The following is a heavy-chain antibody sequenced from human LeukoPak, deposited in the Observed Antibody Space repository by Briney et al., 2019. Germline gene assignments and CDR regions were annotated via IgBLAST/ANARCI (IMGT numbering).Heavy chain of an antibody. J-gene: IGHJ4*02. CDR3: ARVFGYSGYEFDY. CDR2: INHSGST. D-gene: IGHD5-12*01. V-gene: IGHV4-34*01. CDR1: GGSFSGYY. Sequence: PSETLSLTCAVYGGSFSGYYWSWIRQPPGKGLEWIGEINHSGSTNYNPSLKSRVTISVDTSKNQFSLKLSSVTAADTAVYYCARVFGYSGYEFDYWGQGTLVTVSS.